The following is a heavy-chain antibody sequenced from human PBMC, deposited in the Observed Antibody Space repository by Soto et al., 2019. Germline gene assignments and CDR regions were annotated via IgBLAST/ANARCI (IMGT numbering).Heavy chain of an antibody. CDR2: IYYSGST. V-gene: IGHV4-59*01. D-gene: IGHD3-10*01. J-gene: IGHJ4*02. Sequence: SETLSLACTVSGGSISSYYWSWIRQPPGKGLEWIGYIYYSGSTNYNPSLKSRVTISVDTSKNQFSLKLSSVTAADTAVYYCARDMVRGVIINWGQGTLVTVSS. CDR1: GGSISSYY. CDR3: ARDMVRGVIIN.